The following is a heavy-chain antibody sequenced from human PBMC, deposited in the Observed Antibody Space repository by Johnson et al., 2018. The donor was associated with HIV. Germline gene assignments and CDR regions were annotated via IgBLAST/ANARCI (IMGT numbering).Heavy chain of an antibody. Sequence: QVQLVESGGGVVQPGRSLRLSCAASGFTFSDYYMSWIRQAPGKGLEWVSYISSSGSTIYYADSVKGRFTISRDNAKNSLYLQMNSLRAEDTAVYYCARDSSSWFTDAFDIWGQGTMVTVSS. CDR2: ISSSGSTI. CDR1: GFTFSDYY. CDR3: ARDSSSWFTDAFDI. D-gene: IGHD6-13*01. J-gene: IGHJ3*02. V-gene: IGHV3-11*01.